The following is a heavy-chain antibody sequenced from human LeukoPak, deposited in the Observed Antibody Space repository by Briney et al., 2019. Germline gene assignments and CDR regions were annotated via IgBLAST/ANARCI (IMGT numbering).Heavy chain of an antibody. CDR1: GDSTSNFY. V-gene: IGHV4-59*03. CDR2: IHYSGSS. D-gene: IGHD2-8*01. CDR3: ALAPNSNWFDF. J-gene: IGHJ5*01. Sequence: PSETLSLTCTVSGDSTSNFYWNWIRQSPGKGLEWIGNIHYSGSSVYNSSLKSRGTISIDTSRRQFFLKLNSVTAADTAVYFCALAPNSNWFDFWGPGTLVTVSS.